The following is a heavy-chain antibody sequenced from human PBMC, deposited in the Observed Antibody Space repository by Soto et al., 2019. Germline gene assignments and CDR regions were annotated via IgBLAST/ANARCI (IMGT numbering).Heavy chain of an antibody. CDR3: ARAKYEYYYDSSGYYMCDY. D-gene: IGHD3-22*01. Sequence: QVQLVQSGAEVKKPGSSVKVSCKASGGTFSSYAISWVRQAPGQGLEWMGGIIPIFGTANYAQKFQGRVTINADKSTSTAYMELSSLRSEDTAVYYCARAKYEYYYDSSGYYMCDYWGQGTLVTVSS. CDR2: IIPIFGTA. V-gene: IGHV1-69*06. J-gene: IGHJ4*02. CDR1: GGTFSSYA.